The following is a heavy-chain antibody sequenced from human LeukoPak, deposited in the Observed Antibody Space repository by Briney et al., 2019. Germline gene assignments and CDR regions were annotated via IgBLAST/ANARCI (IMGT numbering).Heavy chain of an antibody. CDR3: ARSSSSGWKDFYFDY. D-gene: IGHD6-19*01. Sequence: SETLSLTCAVYGGSFSGYYWSWIRQPPGKGLEWIGEINHSGSTNYNPSLKSRVTISVDTSKNQFSLKLSSVTAADTAVYYCARSSSSGWKDFYFDYWGQGTLVPVSS. CDR2: INHSGST. CDR1: GGSFSGYY. V-gene: IGHV4-34*01. J-gene: IGHJ4*02.